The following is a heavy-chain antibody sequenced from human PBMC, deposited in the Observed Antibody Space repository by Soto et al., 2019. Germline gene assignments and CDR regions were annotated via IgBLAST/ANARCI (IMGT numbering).Heavy chain of an antibody. J-gene: IGHJ4*02. CDR2: IHPGDSDT. V-gene: IGHV5-51*01. CDR1: GYSFTSYW. D-gene: IGHD3-3*01. Sequence: PGESLKISCKGSGYSFTSYWIGWVRQMPGKGLEWMGIIHPGDSDTRYSPSFQGQVTISADKSISTAYLQWSSLKASDTAMYYCARQSVGDFWSGTTGYFDYWGQGTLVTVSS. CDR3: ARQSVGDFWSGTTGYFDY.